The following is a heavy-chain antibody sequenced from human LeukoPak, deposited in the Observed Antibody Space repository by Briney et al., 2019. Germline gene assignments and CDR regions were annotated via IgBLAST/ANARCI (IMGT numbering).Heavy chain of an antibody. Sequence: ASVKVSCKASGYTFTAYYIHWLRQAPGQGLEWMGWIDPNSGGTKYAHTFQGRVTMTRDTSISTAYMDLSRLTSDDTAMYYCARGPTHTNWSRWFDPWGQGTLVTVSS. J-gene: IGHJ5*02. D-gene: IGHD2-2*01. CDR1: GYTFTAYY. CDR3: ARGPTHTNWSRWFDP. V-gene: IGHV1-2*02. CDR2: IDPNSGGT.